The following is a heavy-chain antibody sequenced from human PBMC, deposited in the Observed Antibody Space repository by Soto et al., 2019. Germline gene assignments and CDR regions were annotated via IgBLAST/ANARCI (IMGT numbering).Heavy chain of an antibody. V-gene: IGHV4-34*01. CDR2: INHRGSA. Sequence: SETLYLTCAVYDGSFSGYYWSWIRQAPGKGLEWIGEINHRGSANYDPSLKSRVTISVDTSKNQFSLKLSSVTAADTAVYYCARTKYYYDSGPAWGRNYGLDVWGHGTTVT. CDR3: ARTKYYYDSGPAWGRNYGLDV. J-gene: IGHJ6*01. CDR1: DGSFSGYY. D-gene: IGHD3-10*01.